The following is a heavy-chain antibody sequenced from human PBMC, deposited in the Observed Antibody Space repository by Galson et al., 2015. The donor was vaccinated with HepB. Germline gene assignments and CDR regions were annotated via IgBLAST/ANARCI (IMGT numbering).Heavy chain of an antibody. J-gene: IGHJ2*01. CDR2: ISSSSSYI. Sequence: SLRLSCAASGFTFSSYSMNWVRQAPGKGLEWVSSISSSSSYIYYADSVKGRFTISRDNAKNSLYLQMNSLRAEDTAVYYCARDPSRDYCGGDCPYWYFDLWGRGTLVTVSS. D-gene: IGHD2-21*02. CDR1: GFTFSSYS. V-gene: IGHV3-21*01. CDR3: ARDPSRDYCGGDCPYWYFDL.